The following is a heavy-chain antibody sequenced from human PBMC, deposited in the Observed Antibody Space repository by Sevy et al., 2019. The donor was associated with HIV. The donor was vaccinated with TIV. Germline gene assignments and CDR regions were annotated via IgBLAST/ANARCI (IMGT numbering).Heavy chain of an antibody. V-gene: IGHV3-30*04. J-gene: IGHJ4*02. CDR1: GFSLSDHA. D-gene: IGHD2-15*01. CDR2: ISYNGRNQ. CDR3: ARFLGYCSGGRCSIIDF. Sequence: GGSLRLSCAASGFSLSDHAVSWVRQTPGKGLEWLAVISYNGRNQYYADSVKGRFTISKDDSKNTLYLQLNSLRAEDTAVYYCARFLGYCSGGRCSIIDFWGQGTLVTVSS.